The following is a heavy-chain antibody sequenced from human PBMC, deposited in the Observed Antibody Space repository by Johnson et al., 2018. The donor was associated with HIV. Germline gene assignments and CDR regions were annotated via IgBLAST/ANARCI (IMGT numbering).Heavy chain of an antibody. CDR3: ARDGVYSSPHDAFDI. D-gene: IGHD6-13*01. CDR1: GFTFSSYG. Sequence: VQLLESGGGVVQPGGSLRLSCAASGFTFSSYGMHWVRQAPGKGLEWVTLISFDGTTKYYVDSVKGRFTISRDNSKNTLYLQMNSLRIDDTAIYYCARDGVYSSPHDAFDIWGQGTMVTVSS. J-gene: IGHJ3*02. CDR2: ISFDGTTK. V-gene: IGHV3-33*05.